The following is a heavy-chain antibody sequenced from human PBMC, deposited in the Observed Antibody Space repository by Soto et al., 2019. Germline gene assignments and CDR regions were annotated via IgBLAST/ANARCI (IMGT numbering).Heavy chain of an antibody. CDR3: ARLDIVVVVAATPRHYYGMDV. V-gene: IGHV1-69*12. Sequence: QVQLVQSGAEVKKPGSSVKVSCKASGGTFSSYAISWVRQAPGQGLEWMGGIIPIFGTANYAQKFQGRVTITADESTSTAYMELSSLRSEDTAVYYCARLDIVVVVAATPRHYYGMDVWGQGTTVTVSS. CDR1: GGTFSSYA. J-gene: IGHJ6*02. D-gene: IGHD2-15*01. CDR2: IIPIFGTA.